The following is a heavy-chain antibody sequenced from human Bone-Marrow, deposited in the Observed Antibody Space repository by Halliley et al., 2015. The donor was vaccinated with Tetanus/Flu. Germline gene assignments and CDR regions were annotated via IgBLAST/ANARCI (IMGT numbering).Heavy chain of an antibody. CDR3: VRGTLGSWGNGFYYYGMDV. CDR2: YYSGSP. V-gene: IGHV4-31*02. J-gene: IGHJ6*02. D-gene: IGHD2-15*01. Sequence: YYSGSPPYNPSLKSRVTISVDTSKNQFSLKVNSVAAADTALYYFVRGTLGSWGNGFYYYGMDVWGRGTMVTVSS.